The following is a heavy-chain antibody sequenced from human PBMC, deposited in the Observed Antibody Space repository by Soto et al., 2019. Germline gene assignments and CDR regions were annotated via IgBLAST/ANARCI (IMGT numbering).Heavy chain of an antibody. V-gene: IGHV1-18*01. D-gene: IGHD4-4*01. CDR3: ARVGARDVTNWFDP. CDR2: ISAYNGNT. J-gene: IGHJ5*02. CDR1: GYTFTSYG. Sequence: ASVKVSCKASGYTFTSYGISWVRQAPGQGLEGMGWISAYNGNTNYAHKLQGRVTMTTDTSTSTAYMELRSLRSDDTAVYYCARVGARDVTNWFDPWGQGTLVTVSS.